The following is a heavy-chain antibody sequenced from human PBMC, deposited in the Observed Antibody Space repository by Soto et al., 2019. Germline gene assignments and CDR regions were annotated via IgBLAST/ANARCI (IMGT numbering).Heavy chain of an antibody. CDR1: GFTFSSYS. D-gene: IGHD6-13*01. Sequence: EVQLVESGGGLVKPGGSLRLSCAASGFTFSSYSMNWVRQAPGKGLEWVASISSSSSYIYYADSVKGRFTISRDKAKNSLFLQMSCLRAEDTALYYCARHQGPAAGNYGMDVWGRGTTVTVSS. CDR3: ARHQGPAAGNYGMDV. CDR2: ISSSSSYI. V-gene: IGHV3-21*02. J-gene: IGHJ6*02.